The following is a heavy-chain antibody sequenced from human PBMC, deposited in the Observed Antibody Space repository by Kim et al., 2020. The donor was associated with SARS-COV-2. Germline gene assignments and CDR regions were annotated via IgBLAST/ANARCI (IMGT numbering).Heavy chain of an antibody. J-gene: IGHJ6*02. Sequence: SETLSLTCTVSGGSISSSSYYWGWIRQPPGKGLEWIGSIYYSGSTYYNPSLKSRVTISVDTSKNQFSLKLSSVTAADTAVYYCARDQHYGDFKYYYYYYGMDVWGQGTTITVSS. CDR1: GGSISSSSYY. CDR2: IYYSGST. D-gene: IGHD4-17*01. V-gene: IGHV4-39*07. CDR3: ARDQHYGDFKYYYYYYGMDV.